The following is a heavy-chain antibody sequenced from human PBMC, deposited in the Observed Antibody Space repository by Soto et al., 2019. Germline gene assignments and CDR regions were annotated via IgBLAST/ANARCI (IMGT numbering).Heavy chain of an antibody. V-gene: IGHV3-72*01. CDR1: GFTFSDHY. CDR2: SRNKANSYST. Sequence: EVQLVESGGGLVQPGGSLRLSCAASGFTFSDHYMDWVRQAPGKGLELVGRSRNKANSYSTEYAASVKGRFTISRDESKNSLYLQMNSLKTEATAVYYCARFSGSYTRGLDYWGPGTLVTAS. D-gene: IGHD1-26*01. CDR3: ARFSGSYTRGLDY. J-gene: IGHJ4*02.